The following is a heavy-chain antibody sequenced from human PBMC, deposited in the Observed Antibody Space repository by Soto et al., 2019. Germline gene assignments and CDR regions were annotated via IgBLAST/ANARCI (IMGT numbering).Heavy chain of an antibody. CDR2: ISGSGGST. J-gene: IGHJ4*02. Sequence: WWSLRLSGAASGSTFISYGMSWVRQTPGKGLEWVSAISGSGGSTYYADSVKGRFTISRDNSKNTLYLQMNSLRAEDTAVYYCAKDLIPHYYGSGSYYDYWGQGTLVTVSS. D-gene: IGHD3-10*01. V-gene: IGHV3-23*01. CDR1: GSTFISYG. CDR3: AKDLIPHYYGSGSYYDY.